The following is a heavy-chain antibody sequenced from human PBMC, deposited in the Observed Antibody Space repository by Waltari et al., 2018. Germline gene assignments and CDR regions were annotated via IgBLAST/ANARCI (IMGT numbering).Heavy chain of an antibody. V-gene: IGHV3-73*01. CDR2: IRSKPNNYAT. Sequence: EVQVVESGGGLVQPGGSLTLSCATSGFPFSGSTRHWVRQTSGKGLEWIGRIRSKPNNYATRYTASVEGRFTISRDDSENTAYLQMSSLMTEDTAVYYCTGGAVTGTDFWGQGTLVTVSS. D-gene: IGHD6-13*01. CDR3: TGGAVTGTDF. J-gene: IGHJ4*02. CDR1: GFPFSGST.